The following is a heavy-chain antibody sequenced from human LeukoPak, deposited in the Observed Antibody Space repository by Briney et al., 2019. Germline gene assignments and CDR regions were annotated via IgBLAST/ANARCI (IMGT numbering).Heavy chain of an antibody. CDR1: GFTFSSYA. CDR2: ISGSGGST. V-gene: IGHV3-23*01. D-gene: IGHD6-13*01. Sequence: GGSLRLSCAASGFTFSSYAMSWVRQAPGKGLEWVSAISGSGGSTYYADSVKGRFTISRDNAKNSLYLQMNSLRAEDTAVYYCARAETGYSSSWYFDYWGQGTLVTVSS. J-gene: IGHJ4*02. CDR3: ARAETGYSSSWYFDY.